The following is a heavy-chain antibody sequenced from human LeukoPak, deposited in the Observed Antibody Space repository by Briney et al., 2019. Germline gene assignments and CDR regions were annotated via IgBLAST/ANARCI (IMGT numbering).Heavy chain of an antibody. J-gene: IGHJ6*03. CDR1: GFTFSGSA. CDR3: TRRMYYDYVWGSYEYYMDV. Sequence: PGGSLRLSCAGSGFTFSGSAMHWVRQASGKGLEWVGRIRSKANSYATAYAASVKGRFTISRDDSKNTAYPQMNSLKTEDTAVYYCTRRMYYDYVWGSYEYYMDVWGKGTTVTVSS. CDR2: IRSKANSYAT. V-gene: IGHV3-73*01. D-gene: IGHD3-16*01.